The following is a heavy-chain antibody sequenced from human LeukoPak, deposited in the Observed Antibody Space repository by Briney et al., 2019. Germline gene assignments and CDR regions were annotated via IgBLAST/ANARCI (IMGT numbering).Heavy chain of an antibody. Sequence: GGSLRLSRAASGFTFSSYWIHWVRQVPGKGLVWVSRIKDGGTTTDYADSVKGRFTISRDNAKNTLSLQMNSLRAEDTGVYYCARAPSEIGGYYPEYFRHWGQGTLVTVSS. V-gene: IGHV3-74*01. D-gene: IGHD3-22*01. CDR3: ARAPSEIGGYYPEYFRH. CDR1: GFTFSSYW. CDR2: IKDGGTTT. J-gene: IGHJ1*01.